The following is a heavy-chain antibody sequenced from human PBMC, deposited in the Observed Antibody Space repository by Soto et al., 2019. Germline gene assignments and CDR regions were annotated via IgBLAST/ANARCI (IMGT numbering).Heavy chain of an antibody. CDR2: ISAYNGNK. CDR3: ARTGGGMAARPLDY. J-gene: IGHJ4*02. CDR1: GYMFTTYG. V-gene: IGHV1-18*04. D-gene: IGHD6-6*01. Sequence: QVQLMQSGGEVKKPGASVEVSCKASGYMFTTYGISWVRQAPGQGLAWMAWISAYNGNKKYAQKFQHRVTMTTHTSSTSGSMELRNLTPDDTAIYYCARTGGGMAARPLDYWGQGTLVTVSP.